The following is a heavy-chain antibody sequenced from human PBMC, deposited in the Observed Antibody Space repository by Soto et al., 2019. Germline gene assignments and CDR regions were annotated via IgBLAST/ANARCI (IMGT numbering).Heavy chain of an antibody. Sequence: ESGGGLVKPGGSLRLSCAASGFTFSSYSMNWVRQAPGKGLEWVSSISSSSSYIYYADSVKGRFTISRDNAKNSLYLQMNSLRAEDTAVYYCARDTPSYCSSTSCYQSNYYYYGMDVWGQGTTVTVSS. J-gene: IGHJ6*02. D-gene: IGHD2-2*01. CDR3: ARDTPSYCSSTSCYQSNYYYYGMDV. CDR1: GFTFSSYS. V-gene: IGHV3-21*01. CDR2: ISSSSSYI.